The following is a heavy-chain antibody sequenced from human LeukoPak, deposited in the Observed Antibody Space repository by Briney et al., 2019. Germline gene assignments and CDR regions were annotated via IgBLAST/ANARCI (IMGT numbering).Heavy chain of an antibody. CDR2: INHSGST. CDR1: GGSFSGSY. CDR3: ARKLGYCSSTSCYPYYFDY. J-gene: IGHJ4*02. D-gene: IGHD2-2*01. V-gene: IGHV4-34*01. Sequence: ASETLPLTCAVDGGSFSGSYWSWIRQPAGKGLEWIGEINHSGSTNYNPSLKSRVTISADTSQDQFPLKLSSVTAAATAVYYCARKLGYCSSTSCYPYYFDYWGQGTLVTVSS.